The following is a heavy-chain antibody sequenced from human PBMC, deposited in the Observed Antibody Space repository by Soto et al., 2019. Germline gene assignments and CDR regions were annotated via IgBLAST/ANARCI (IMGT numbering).Heavy chain of an antibody. Sequence: EAQLLESGGGLVQPGGSLRLSCVASGFTFSTYAMSWVRQAPGKGLEWVSALTPSGGDTYYADSVKGQFTISRDYSMNALYLQMSRLRIEDTAVYYCAHPRGYGDYSTGEDFDCWGQGTMVTVSS. D-gene: IGHD4-17*01. J-gene: IGHJ4*02. CDR2: LTPSGGDT. CDR1: GFTFSTYA. V-gene: IGHV3-23*01. CDR3: AHPRGYGDYSTGEDFDC.